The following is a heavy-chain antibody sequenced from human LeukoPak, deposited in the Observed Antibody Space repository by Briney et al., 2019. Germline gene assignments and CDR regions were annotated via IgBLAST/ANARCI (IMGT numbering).Heavy chain of an antibody. V-gene: IGHV4-34*01. CDR2: INHSGST. CDR1: GGSFSGYY. D-gene: IGHD3-16*01. Sequence: SETLSLTCAVYGGSFSGYYWSWIRQPPGKGLEWIGEINHSGSTNYNPSLKSRVTISVDTSKNQFSLKLSSVTAADTAVYYCARSGLIKNWFGPWGQGTLVTVSS. CDR3: ARSGLIKNWFGP. J-gene: IGHJ5*02.